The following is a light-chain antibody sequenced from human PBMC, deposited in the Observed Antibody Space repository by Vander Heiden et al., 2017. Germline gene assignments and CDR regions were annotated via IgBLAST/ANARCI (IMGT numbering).Light chain of an antibody. V-gene: IGLV3-21*02. CDR2: DDS. CDR1: NIGSKR. J-gene: IGLJ1*01. Sequence: SYMLTQPPPASAAPGQTAKTTCGGKNIGSKRVNWYQQRPGQAPVLVVYDDSDRPSGIPERFSGSNSGNAATLTISRVEAGDEADYYCQVWDSTTDHHVFATGTKVTVL. CDR3: QVWDSTTDHHV.